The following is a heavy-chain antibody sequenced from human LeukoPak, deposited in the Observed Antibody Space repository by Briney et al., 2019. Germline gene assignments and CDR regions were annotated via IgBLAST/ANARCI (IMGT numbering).Heavy chain of an antibody. D-gene: IGHD2/OR15-2a*01. CDR3: ARLGTTFDAFDL. Sequence: PSETLSLTCTVSGGSITSYHWGCIRQPPGKGLELMGCIHYSGGTNYNPSLRSRLTISIDSSKNQFSPTLNSATAADTAVYYCARLGTTFDAFDLWGQGTMITVSS. CDR2: IHYSGGT. J-gene: IGHJ3*01. CDR1: GGSITSYH. V-gene: IGHV4-59*13.